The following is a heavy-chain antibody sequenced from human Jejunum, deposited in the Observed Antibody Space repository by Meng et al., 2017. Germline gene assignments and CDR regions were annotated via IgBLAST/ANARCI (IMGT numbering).Heavy chain of an antibody. CDR3: ARDLTYGFLE. J-gene: IGHJ4*02. CDR2: INTNTGNP. CDR1: GYTFTSQA. D-gene: IGHD3-3*01. Sequence: QVQLVQSVSELKKPGASVKVSCKASGYTFTSQAMNWGRQAPGQGLEWMGWINTNTGNPRYAQGFTGRFVFSVDTSVSTAYLQITSLKAEDTAVYFCARDLTYGFLEWGQGTLVTVSS. V-gene: IGHV7-4-1*02.